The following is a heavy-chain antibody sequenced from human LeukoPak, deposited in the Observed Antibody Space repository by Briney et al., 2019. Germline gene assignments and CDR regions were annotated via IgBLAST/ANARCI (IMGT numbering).Heavy chain of an antibody. CDR3: ARGRRGRRYLDGTTPTCYFDY. D-gene: IGHD3-9*01. V-gene: IGHV4-34*01. CDR1: GGSFSGYY. CDR2: INRGGST. Sequence: AETLSLSCAVYGGSFSGYYWSWIRQPPGKGLEWIGEINRGGSTNYDPSLKSRVTISGDTSKNQLSLKLSSVTAADTAVYYCARGRRGRRYLDGTTPTCYFDYWGQGTLVTVSS. J-gene: IGHJ4*02.